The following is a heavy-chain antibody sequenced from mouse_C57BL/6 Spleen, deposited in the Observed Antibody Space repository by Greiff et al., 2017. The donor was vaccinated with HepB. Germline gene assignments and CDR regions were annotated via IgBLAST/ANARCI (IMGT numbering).Heavy chain of an antibody. CDR2: IYPGGGYT. CDR3: AREDGSSFYYCDY. J-gene: IGHJ2*01. CDR1: GYTFTNYW. D-gene: IGHD1-1*01. Sequence: VQLQQSGAELVRPGTSVKMSCKASGYTFTNYWIGWAKQRPGHGLEWIGDIYPGGGYTNYNEKFKGKATLTADKSSSTAYMQFSSLTSEDSAIYYCAREDGSSFYYCDYWGQGTTLTVAS. V-gene: IGHV1-63*01.